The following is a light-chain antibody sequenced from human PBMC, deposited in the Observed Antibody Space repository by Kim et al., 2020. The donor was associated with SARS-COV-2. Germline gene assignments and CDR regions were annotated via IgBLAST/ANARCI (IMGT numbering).Light chain of an antibody. CDR1: QDVSTK. CDR3: QQHNNWPYT. V-gene: IGKV3-15*01. Sequence: EVVLTQSPATLSVSPGERVTLSCTASQDVSTKLIWYQQKRGQAPRLLIFGASTRATGIPARFSGSGSGTEFTLTISSLQSEDFAVYYCQQHNNWPYTFGQGTKLEI. J-gene: IGKJ2*01. CDR2: GAS.